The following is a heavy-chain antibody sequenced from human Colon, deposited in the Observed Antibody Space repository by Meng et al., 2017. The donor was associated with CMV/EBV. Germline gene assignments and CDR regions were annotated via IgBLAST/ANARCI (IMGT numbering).Heavy chain of an antibody. CDR1: GYTFTSYD. CDR2: INPNSGGT. CDR3: ARDGRVGSSDY. D-gene: IGHD2-2*01. J-gene: IGHJ4*02. V-gene: IGHV1-2*02. Sequence: ASVKVSCKASGYTFTSYDINWVRQATGQGLEWMGWINPNSGGTNYAQKFQGRVTMTRDTSISTAYMELSRLRSDDTAVYYCARDGRVGSSDYWGQGTLVTVSS.